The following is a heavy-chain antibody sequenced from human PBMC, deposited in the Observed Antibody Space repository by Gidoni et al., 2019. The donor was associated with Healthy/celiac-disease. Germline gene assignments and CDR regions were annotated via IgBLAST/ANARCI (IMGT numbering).Heavy chain of an antibody. CDR3: AKGPFLSIAARPPNYYGMDV. Sequence: EVQLLESGGGLVQPGGSLRLSCAASGFTFSSYAMSWVRQAPGKGLEWVSAISGSGGSTYYADSVKGRFTISRDNSKNTLYLQMNSLRAEDTAVYYCAKGPFLSIAARPPNYYGMDVWGQGTTVTVSS. D-gene: IGHD6-6*01. CDR1: GFTFSSYA. V-gene: IGHV3-23*01. J-gene: IGHJ6*02. CDR2: ISGSGGST.